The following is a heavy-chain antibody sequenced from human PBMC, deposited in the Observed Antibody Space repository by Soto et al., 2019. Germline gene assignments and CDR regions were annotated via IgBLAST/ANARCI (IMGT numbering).Heavy chain of an antibody. Sequence: EVQLLESGGGLVQPGGSLRLSCGVSGLTFNQYTMNWVLQPPGNGLEWVSGISHTGGHRFYAVSAQGRFNLSRDNSKNTIYLQLGGLSAEDTARYYCAKDLCNGGTCLVFDSWGQGTPVTVSS. J-gene: IGHJ4*02. D-gene: IGHD2-15*01. V-gene: IGHV3-23*01. CDR1: GLTFNQYT. CDR2: ISHTGGHR. CDR3: AKDLCNGGTCLVFDS.